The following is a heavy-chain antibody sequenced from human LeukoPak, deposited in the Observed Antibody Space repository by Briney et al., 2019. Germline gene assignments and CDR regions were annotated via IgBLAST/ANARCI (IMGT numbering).Heavy chain of an antibody. CDR1: GGSISSYY. CDR3: ARVSDSSGYYSPSEYYYYMDV. V-gene: IGHV4-59*01. CDR2: IYYSGST. J-gene: IGHJ6*03. D-gene: IGHD3-22*01. Sequence: PSETLSLTCTVSGGSISSYYWSWIWQPPGKGLEWIGYIYYSGSTNYNPSLKSRVTISVDTSKNQFSLKLSSVTAADTAVYFCARVSDSSGYYSPSEYYYYMDVWGKGTTVTVSS.